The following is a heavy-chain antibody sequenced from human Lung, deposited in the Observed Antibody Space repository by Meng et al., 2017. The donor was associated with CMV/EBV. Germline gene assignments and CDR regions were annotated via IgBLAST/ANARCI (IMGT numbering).Heavy chain of an antibody. J-gene: IGHJ6*02. CDR2: IYYSGST. V-gene: IGHV4-39*07. D-gene: IGHD2-2*01. CDR1: GGSISSSSYY. CDR3: ARDGGKYCSSTSCKSKYYYYGMDV. Sequence: LXCTVSGGSISSSSYYWGWIRQPPGKGLEWIGSIYYSGSTYYNPSLKSRVTISVDTSKNQFSLKLSSVTAADTAVYYCARDGGKYCSSTSCKSKYYYYGMDVWGQGTXVTVSS.